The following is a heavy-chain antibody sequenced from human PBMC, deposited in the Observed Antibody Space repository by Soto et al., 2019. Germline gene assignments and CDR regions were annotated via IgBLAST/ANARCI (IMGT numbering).Heavy chain of an antibody. D-gene: IGHD7-27*01. Sequence: QVQVVQSGVEVRRPGSSVKVSCKASGDTFKNCVISWVRQAPGQGLEWMGGIITLFGTTDFAQRFQGRLTITTDESTTTAYMELSRLRSEDTATYYSAAELGFGKVSVVWVQGNTVIVSS. V-gene: IGHV1-69*01. J-gene: IGHJ6*02. CDR2: IITLFGTT. CDR3: AAELGFGKVSVV. CDR1: GDTFKNCV.